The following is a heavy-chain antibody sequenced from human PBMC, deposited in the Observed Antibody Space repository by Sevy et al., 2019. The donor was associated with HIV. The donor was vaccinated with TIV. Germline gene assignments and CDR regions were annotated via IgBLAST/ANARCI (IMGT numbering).Heavy chain of an antibody. CDR3: AREGGYTDQGMDV. J-gene: IGHJ6*02. Sequence: GGSLRLSCAASGFTFSSYSMNWVRQAPGKGLEWLSYIDSRSSNMYYADSVKGRFTVSRDNAKNSLYVQMNSLRGEDTAVYYCAREGGYTDQGMDVWGQGTTVTVSS. CDR2: IDSRSSNM. D-gene: IGHD5-12*01. CDR1: GFTFSSYS. V-gene: IGHV3-48*01.